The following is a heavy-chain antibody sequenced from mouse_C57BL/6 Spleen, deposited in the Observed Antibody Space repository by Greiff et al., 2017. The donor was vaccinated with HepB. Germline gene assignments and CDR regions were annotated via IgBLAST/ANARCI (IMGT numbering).Heavy chain of an antibody. Sequence: EVQLQQSGAELVKPGASVKLSCTASGFNIKDYYMHWVKQRTEQGLEWIGRIDPEDGDTKYAPKFQGKATITADTSSNTAYLQLSSLTSEDTDVYYCASRDYYGSSYAYYFDYWGQGTTLTVSS. CDR3: ASRDYYGSSYAYYFDY. D-gene: IGHD1-1*01. V-gene: IGHV14-2*01. CDR2: IDPEDGDT. J-gene: IGHJ2*01. CDR1: GFNIKDYY.